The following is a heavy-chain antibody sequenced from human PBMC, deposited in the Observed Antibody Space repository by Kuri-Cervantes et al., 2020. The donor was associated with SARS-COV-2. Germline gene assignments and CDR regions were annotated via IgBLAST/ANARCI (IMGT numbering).Heavy chain of an antibody. J-gene: IGHJ4*02. CDR2: INHSGST. V-gene: IGHV4-34*01. Sequence: SETLSLTCAVYGGSFSGYYWSWIRQPPGKGLEWIGEINHSGSTNYNPSLKSRVTISVDTSKNQFSLKLSSVTAADTAVYYCVRGAYYDFWSGYYPAYYFDYWGQGTLVTVSS. CDR3: VRGAYYDFWSGYYPAYYFDY. D-gene: IGHD3-3*01. CDR1: GGSFSGYY.